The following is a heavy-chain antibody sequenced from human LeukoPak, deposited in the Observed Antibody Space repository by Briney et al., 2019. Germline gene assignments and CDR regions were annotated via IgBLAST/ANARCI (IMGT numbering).Heavy chain of an antibody. CDR2: ISGRTSTI. CDR3: ARDAEGYASTWYYDY. J-gene: IGHJ4*02. D-gene: IGHD6-13*01. Sequence: PGRSLRLSCAASGFTFSSYAMNWVRQAPGKGLEWVSYISGRTSTIYYADSVKGRFTISRDNAKNSLYLQMASLRAEDTAVYYCARDAEGYASTWYYDYWGQGTLVTVSS. V-gene: IGHV3-48*04. CDR1: GFTFSSYA.